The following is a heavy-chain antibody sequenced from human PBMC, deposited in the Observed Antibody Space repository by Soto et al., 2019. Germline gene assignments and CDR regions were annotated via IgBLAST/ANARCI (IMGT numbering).Heavy chain of an antibody. Sequence: EVQLLESGGDLVQPGGSLRLSCAASGFTFSSYAMSWVRQAPGKGLEWVSAISGSGGSTYYADSVKGRFTISRDNSKNTLYLQMNSLRAEDTAVYYCAKVQGYHYYYGMDVWGQGTTVTVSS. CDR1: GFTFSSYA. CDR2: ISGSGGST. V-gene: IGHV3-23*01. D-gene: IGHD3-16*02. J-gene: IGHJ6*02. CDR3: AKVQGYHYYYGMDV.